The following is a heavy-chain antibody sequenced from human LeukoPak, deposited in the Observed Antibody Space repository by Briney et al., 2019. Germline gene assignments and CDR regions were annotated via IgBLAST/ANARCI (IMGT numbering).Heavy chain of an antibody. Sequence: SETLSLTCAVYGGSFSGYYWSWIRQPPGKGLEWIGEINHSGSTNYNPSLKSRVTISVDTSKNQFSLKLSSVTAADTAVYYCARARRYCSSTSCYTSLYYYYYYMDVWGKGTTVTVSS. CDR2: INHSGST. D-gene: IGHD2-2*02. J-gene: IGHJ6*03. CDR1: GGSFSGYY. V-gene: IGHV4-34*01. CDR3: ARARRYCSSTSCYTSLYYYYYYMDV.